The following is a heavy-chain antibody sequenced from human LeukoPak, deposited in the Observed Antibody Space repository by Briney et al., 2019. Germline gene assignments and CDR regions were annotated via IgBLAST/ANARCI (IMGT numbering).Heavy chain of an antibody. CDR1: GFTFSSYS. V-gene: IGHV3-21*06. CDR3: ARVRLFYDAFDM. Sequence: GGSLRLSCAASGFTFSSYSMNWVRQAPGKGLEWVSSISSSSIYIYYADSVKGRFTISRDNAKNSLYLQMNSLRAEDTAVYYCARVRLFYDAFDMWGQGTMVTVSS. J-gene: IGHJ3*02. D-gene: IGHD3-9*01. CDR2: ISSSSIYI.